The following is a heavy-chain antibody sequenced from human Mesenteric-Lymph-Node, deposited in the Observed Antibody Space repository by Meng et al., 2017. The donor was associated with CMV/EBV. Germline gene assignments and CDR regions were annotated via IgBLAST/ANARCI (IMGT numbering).Heavy chain of an antibody. CDR3: AYSSSWYCFDY. CDR1: GFTFRSYA. Sequence: GESLKISCEASGFTFRSYAMSWVRQAPGMGLEWVSVITGSGGITYYADSVKGRFTISRDNSKNTLYLQMNSLRAEDTAVYYCAYSSSWYCFDYWGQGTLVTVSS. D-gene: IGHD6-13*01. V-gene: IGHV3-23*01. J-gene: IGHJ4*02. CDR2: ITGSGGIT.